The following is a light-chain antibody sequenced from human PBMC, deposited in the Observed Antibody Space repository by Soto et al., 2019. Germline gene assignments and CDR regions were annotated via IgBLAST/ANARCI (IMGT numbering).Light chain of an antibody. Sequence: EVVLTQSPATLSLSPGERATLSCRASQSVSSYLAWYQQKPGQAPRLLIYDASNRATGIPARFSGSGSGAEYTLTISSLQSEDFAVYYCQQYDKCPRTFGQGTKVDIK. CDR2: DAS. V-gene: IGKV3D-15*01. CDR1: QSVSSY. J-gene: IGKJ1*01. CDR3: QQYDKCPRT.